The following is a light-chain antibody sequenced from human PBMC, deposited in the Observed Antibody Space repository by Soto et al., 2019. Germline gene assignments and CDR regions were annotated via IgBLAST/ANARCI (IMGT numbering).Light chain of an antibody. J-gene: IGLJ2*01. CDR3: NSYTSSGTVV. CDR2: EVS. CDR1: SSDVGGYNY. Sequence: QSVLTQPASVSGSPGQSITISCTGTSSDVGGYNYVSWYQQHPGKAPKLMVYEVSNRPSGVSNRFSGSKSGNTASLTISGLQAEDEADYYCNSYTSSGTVVFGGGTKLTVL. V-gene: IGLV2-14*01.